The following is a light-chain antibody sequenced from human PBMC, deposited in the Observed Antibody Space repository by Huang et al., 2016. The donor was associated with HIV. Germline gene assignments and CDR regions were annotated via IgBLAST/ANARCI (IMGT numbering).Light chain of an antibody. CDR1: QSVTNNY. CDR3: QQYGTSPRT. J-gene: IGKJ1*01. Sequence: EIVLTQSPGTLSLSPGERATLSCRASQSVTNNYLAWYQQKPGQAPRLPISGATSGATGIPDRFSGSGSGTDFTLTISRLEPEDFAVYYCQQYGTSPRTFGQGTKVEIK. V-gene: IGKV3-20*01. CDR2: GAT.